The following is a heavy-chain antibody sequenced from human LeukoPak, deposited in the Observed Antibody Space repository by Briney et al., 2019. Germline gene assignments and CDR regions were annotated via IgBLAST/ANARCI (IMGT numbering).Heavy chain of an antibody. CDR1: GYTFTSYD. J-gene: IGHJ3*02. V-gene: IGHV1-8*01. CDR2: MNPNSGNT. D-gene: IGHD1-26*01. Sequence: GASVKVSCKASGYTFTSYDVNWVRQAAGQGLEWMGWMNPNSGNTGYAQKFQGRVTMTRNTSISTAYMELSSLRSEDTAVYYCARVPVGYHDAFDIWGQGTMVTVSS. CDR3: ARVPVGYHDAFDI.